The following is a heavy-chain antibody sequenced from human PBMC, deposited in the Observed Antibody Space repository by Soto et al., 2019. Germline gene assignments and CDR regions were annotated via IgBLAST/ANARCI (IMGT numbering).Heavy chain of an antibody. CDR2: IIPMFGTP. CDR3: ARHARHLEWLQPFDY. V-gene: IGHV1-69*01. Sequence: QVQLVQSGAEVKEPGSSVKVSCTASGGTVSNYPISWVRQAPGQGLEWMGGIIPMFGTPNYPLKFQGRVTITADESTSTAYMELSSLRYDDTAVYYCARHARHLEWLQPFDYWGQGALVTVSS. CDR1: GGTVSNYP. D-gene: IGHD3-3*01. J-gene: IGHJ4*02.